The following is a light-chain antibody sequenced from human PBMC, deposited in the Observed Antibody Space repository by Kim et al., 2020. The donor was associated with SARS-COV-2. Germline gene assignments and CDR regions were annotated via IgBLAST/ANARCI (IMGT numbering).Light chain of an antibody. J-gene: IGKJ2*01. Sequence: SPGERATLSCRASQSVSSYLAWYQQKPGQAPRLLIYDASNRATGIPARFSGSGSGTDFTLTISSLEPEDFAVFYCQQRTNWPRYTFGQGTKLEI. CDR1: QSVSSY. CDR2: DAS. V-gene: IGKV3-11*01. CDR3: QQRTNWPRYT.